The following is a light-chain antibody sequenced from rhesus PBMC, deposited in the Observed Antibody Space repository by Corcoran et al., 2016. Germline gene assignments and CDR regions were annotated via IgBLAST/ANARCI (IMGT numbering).Light chain of an antibody. CDR3: QQYRSRPLT. V-gene: IGKV1-22*01. Sequence: DIQMTQSPSSLSASVGDTVTITCRASQGISSWLAWYQQKPGKAPKLLIYTASSLQIGVPSRFSVSGSGTDFTLTISSLQSEDFATYYCQQYRSRPLTFGGGTKVELK. CDR2: TAS. J-gene: IGKJ4*01. CDR1: QGISSW.